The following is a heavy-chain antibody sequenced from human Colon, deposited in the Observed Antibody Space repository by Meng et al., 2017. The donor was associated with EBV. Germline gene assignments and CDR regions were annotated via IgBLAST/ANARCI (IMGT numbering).Heavy chain of an antibody. Sequence: QVLVPESGAGLVKPSGTLSLTCAVSGTSISTSNWWSWIRQSPGEGLEWIGAIYHNGQTNYNPSLKSRVSMSVDESKNEFSLNLKSVTAADTAVYYCARDGGVTHIPWGQGVLVTVSS. D-gene: IGHD2-8*02. J-gene: IGHJ5*02. CDR1: GTSISTSNW. CDR3: ARDGGVTHIP. CDR2: IYHNGQT. V-gene: IGHV4-4*02.